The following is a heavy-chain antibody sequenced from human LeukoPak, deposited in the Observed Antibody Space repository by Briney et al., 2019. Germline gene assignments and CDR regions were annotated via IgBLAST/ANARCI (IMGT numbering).Heavy chain of an antibody. CDR2: ISTGNGNT. Sequence: ASVKVSCKASGYTFTSFGISWVRQAPGQGLEWMAWISTGNGNTNYAEKLQGRVTLTTDTFTSTAYMELRSLRSDDTAMYYCARGWELHDWGQGTLVTVSS. V-gene: IGHV1-18*01. D-gene: IGHD4-23*01. CDR1: GYTFTSFG. J-gene: IGHJ4*02. CDR3: ARGWELHD.